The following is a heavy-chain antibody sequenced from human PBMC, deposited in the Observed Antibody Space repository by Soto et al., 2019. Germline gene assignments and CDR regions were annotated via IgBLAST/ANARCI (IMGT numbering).Heavy chain of an antibody. D-gene: IGHD3-22*01. Sequence: SETLSLTCTVSGGSISSGDYYWSWIRQPPGKGLEWIGYIYYSGSTYYNPSLKSRVTISVDTSKNQFSLKLSSVTAADTAVYYCARVDRYYDSSGYYYNFDYWGQGTLVTVSS. V-gene: IGHV4-30-4*01. CDR3: ARVDRYYDSSGYYYNFDY. J-gene: IGHJ4*02. CDR1: GGSISSGDYY. CDR2: IYYSGST.